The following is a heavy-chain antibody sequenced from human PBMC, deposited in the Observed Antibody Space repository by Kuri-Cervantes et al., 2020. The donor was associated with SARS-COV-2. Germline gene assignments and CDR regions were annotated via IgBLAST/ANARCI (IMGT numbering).Heavy chain of an antibody. V-gene: IGHV4-61*02. Sequence: LRLSCTVSGGSISSSSYYWGWIRQPAGKGLEWIGRIYTSGSTKYNPSLKSRVTISVDTSKNQFSLKLSSVTAADTAVYYCARAPSNWNYSGWYFDLWGLGTLVTVSS. CDR3: ARAPSNWNYSGWYFDL. CDR1: GGSISSSSYY. CDR2: IYTSGST. J-gene: IGHJ2*01. D-gene: IGHD1-7*01.